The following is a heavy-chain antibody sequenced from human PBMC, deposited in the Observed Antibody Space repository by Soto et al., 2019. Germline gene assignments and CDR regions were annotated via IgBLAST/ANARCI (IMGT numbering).Heavy chain of an antibody. CDR3: VKDYGIAVVGNELLFDY. CDR1: GFSFNIYG. V-gene: IGHV3-30*18. J-gene: IGHJ4*02. D-gene: IGHD6-19*01. Sequence: QVQLVESGGGVVQPGRSLRLSCAASGFSFNIYGMHWVRQAPGKGLEWVAVISHDGSKKYYVDSAKGRFTISRDNSKNRVYLQMNSLRVEDTAVYHCVKDYGIAVVGNELLFDYWGQGTLVAVSS. CDR2: ISHDGSKK.